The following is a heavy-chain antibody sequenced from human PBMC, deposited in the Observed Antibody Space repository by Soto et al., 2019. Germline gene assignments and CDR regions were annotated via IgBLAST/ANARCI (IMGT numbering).Heavy chain of an antibody. CDR1: GGTSSSYY. D-gene: IGHD3-9*01. Sequence: SETLSLTCTVSGGTSSSYYWSWIRQPPGKGLEWIGYIYYSGSTNYNPSLKSRVTVSVDTSKNQFSLKLSSVTAADTAVYYCARSLSGPDAFDIWGQGTMVTVSS. J-gene: IGHJ3*02. CDR2: IYYSGST. CDR3: ARSLSGPDAFDI. V-gene: IGHV4-59*01.